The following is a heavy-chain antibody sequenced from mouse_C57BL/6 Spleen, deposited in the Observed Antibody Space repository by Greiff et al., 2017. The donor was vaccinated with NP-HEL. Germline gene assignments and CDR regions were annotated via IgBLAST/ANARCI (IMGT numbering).Heavy chain of an antibody. D-gene: IGHD3-2*02. Sequence: VQLKESGGGLVKPGGSLKLSCAASGFTFSSYAMSWVRQTPEKRLEWVATISDGGSYTYYPDNVKGRFTISRDNAKNNLYLQMSHLKSEDTAMYYCARDTSGGFAYWGQGTLVTVSA. CDR2: ISDGGSYT. CDR3: ARDTSGGFAY. CDR1: GFTFSSYA. J-gene: IGHJ3*01. V-gene: IGHV5-4*01.